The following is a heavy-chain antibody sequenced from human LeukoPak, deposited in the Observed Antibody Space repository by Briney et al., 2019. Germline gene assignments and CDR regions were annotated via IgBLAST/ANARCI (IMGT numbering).Heavy chain of an antibody. V-gene: IGHV4-38-2*02. J-gene: IGHJ4*02. CDR1: GYFISSGYY. Sequence: SETLSLTCAVSGYFISSGYYWGWIRQPPGKGLEWIGGVSHSGSTSYTPSLKSRVTISVDPSRNQFSLKLSSLTAADTAVYYCAKEEVPNDYWGQGILVTVSS. CDR2: VSHSGST. CDR3: AKEEVPNDY. D-gene: IGHD2-2*01.